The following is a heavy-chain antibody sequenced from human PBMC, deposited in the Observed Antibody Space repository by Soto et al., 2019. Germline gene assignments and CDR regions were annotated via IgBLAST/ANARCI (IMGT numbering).Heavy chain of an antibody. CDR3: ARNILTGYYDDYYYYGMDV. J-gene: IGHJ6*02. Sequence: SVEVSCKASGGTFSSYAISWVRQAPGQRLEWMGGIIPIFGTANYAQKFQGRVTITADESTSTAYMELSSLRSEDTAVYYCARNILTGYYDDYYYYGMDVWGQGTTVTVSS. CDR2: IIPIFGTA. CDR1: GGTFSSYA. D-gene: IGHD3-9*01. V-gene: IGHV1-69*13.